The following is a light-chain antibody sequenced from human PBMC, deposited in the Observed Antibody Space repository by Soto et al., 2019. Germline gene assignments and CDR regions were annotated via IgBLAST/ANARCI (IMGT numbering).Light chain of an antibody. Sequence: EIVLTQSPGTLSLSPGERATLSCRASQSVSSSYLAWYQQKPGQAPRLLIYGASSRATGIPDRFSGSGSGTAFTLTISRLEPEDSAVYYWQQYGSSPYTFGPGTKLEIK. CDR2: GAS. CDR1: QSVSSSY. V-gene: IGKV3-20*01. J-gene: IGKJ2*01. CDR3: QQYGSSPYT.